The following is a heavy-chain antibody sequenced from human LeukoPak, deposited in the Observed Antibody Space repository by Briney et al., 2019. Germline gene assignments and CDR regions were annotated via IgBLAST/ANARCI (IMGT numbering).Heavy chain of an antibody. D-gene: IGHD7-27*01. Sequence: ASVKVSCKASGYTFTSYDINWVRQATGQGLEWMGWMNPNSGGTNYAQKFQGRVTMTRDTSISTAYMELSRLRSDDTAVYYCARGSRGPANWGGGDFDYWGQGTLVTVSS. CDR1: GYTFTSYD. CDR3: ARGSRGPANWGGGDFDY. CDR2: MNPNSGGT. V-gene: IGHV1-2*02. J-gene: IGHJ4*02.